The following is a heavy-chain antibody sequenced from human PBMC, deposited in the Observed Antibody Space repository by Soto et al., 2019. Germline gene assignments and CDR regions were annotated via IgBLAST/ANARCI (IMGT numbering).Heavy chain of an antibody. Sequence: SQTLSLTCAISGYSVSSNNAAWNWISQSPSRGLEWLGRTYYRSNWNRDYAVSMRGRITINPDTSKKQFSLQLNSVTPEDTAVYYCARGVAGSGFDYWVQGTLVTVSS. CDR3: ARGVAGSGFDY. V-gene: IGHV6-1*01. D-gene: IGHD1-26*01. CDR1: GYSVSSNNAA. J-gene: IGHJ4*02. CDR2: TYYRSNWNR.